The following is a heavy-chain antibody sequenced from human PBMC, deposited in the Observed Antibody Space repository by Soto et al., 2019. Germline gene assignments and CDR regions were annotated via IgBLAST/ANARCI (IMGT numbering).Heavy chain of an antibody. CDR1: GDSISSADYY. J-gene: IGHJ6*02. V-gene: IGHV4-30-4*01. CDR3: ARDWLWVSAVDRSAYSGRGTHSYYHYGMDV. CDR2: IFYSGTT. Sequence: SETLSLTCTVSGDSISSADYYWSWIGQTPGKGLEWIGHIFYSGTTYYNPSLKSRLTISVDTSKNHFSLRLTSVTAADTAVYYCARDWLWVSAVDRSAYSGRGTHSYYHYGMDVWGQRTTATVSS. D-gene: IGHD3-22*01.